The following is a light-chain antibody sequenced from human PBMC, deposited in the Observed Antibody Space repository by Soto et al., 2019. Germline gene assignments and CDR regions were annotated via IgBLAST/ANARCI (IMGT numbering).Light chain of an antibody. CDR3: AAWDDSLSAVV. Sequence: QSVLTQPPSASGTPGQRVTISCFGSSSNIGSNYVYWYQQIPGSAPKLLIYRNDQRPSGVPDRFSGSKSGTSASLAISGPRSEDEADYYCAAWDDSLSAVVFCGGTQLTVL. J-gene: IGLJ2*01. CDR2: RND. CDR1: SSNIGSNY. V-gene: IGLV1-47*01.